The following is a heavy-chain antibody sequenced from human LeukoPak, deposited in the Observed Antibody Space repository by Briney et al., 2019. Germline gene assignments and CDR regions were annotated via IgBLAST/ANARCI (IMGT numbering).Heavy chain of an antibody. J-gene: IGHJ4*02. D-gene: IGHD4-17*01. CDR3: ARLENFGDYHIDY. Sequence: GIVYPDDSDARYSPSFQGQVTISADKSTNTAYLQWSSLKASDTAMYYCARLENFGDYHIDYWGQGTLVTVSS. V-gene: IGHV5-51*06. CDR2: VYPDDSDA.